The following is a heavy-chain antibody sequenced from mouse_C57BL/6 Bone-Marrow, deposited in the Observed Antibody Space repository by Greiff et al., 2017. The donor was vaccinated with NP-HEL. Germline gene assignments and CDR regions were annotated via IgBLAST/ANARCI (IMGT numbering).Heavy chain of an antibody. CDR3: ARLFSYYYAMDY. Sequence: VQLQQSGAELARPGASVKLSCKASGYTFTSYGISWVKQRTGEGLEWIGEIYPRSGNTYYNEKFKGKATLTADKSSSTAYMALRNLTAEDSAVYFCARLFSYYYAMDYWGQGTSVTVSS. CDR1: GYTFTSYG. V-gene: IGHV1-81*01. CDR2: IYPRSGNT. J-gene: IGHJ4*01.